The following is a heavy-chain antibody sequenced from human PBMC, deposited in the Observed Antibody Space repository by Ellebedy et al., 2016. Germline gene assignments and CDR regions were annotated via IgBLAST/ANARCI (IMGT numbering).Heavy chain of an antibody. Sequence: ASVKVSCKASGGTFSSYAISWVRQAPGKGLEWMGGFDPEDGETIYAQKFQGRVTMTEDTSTDTAYMELSSLRSEDTAVYYCATLMTLAVVAATSDYWGQGTLVTVSS. V-gene: IGHV1-24*01. CDR1: GGTFSSYA. CDR3: ATLMTLAVVAATSDY. CDR2: FDPEDGET. J-gene: IGHJ4*02. D-gene: IGHD2-15*01.